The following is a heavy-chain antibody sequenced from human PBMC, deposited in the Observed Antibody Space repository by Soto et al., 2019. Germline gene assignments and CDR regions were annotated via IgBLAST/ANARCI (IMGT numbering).Heavy chain of an antibody. CDR1: GFTFSSYA. Sequence: GGSLRLSCAASGFTFSSYAMSWVRQAPGKGLEWVSAISGSGGSTYYADSVKGRFTISRDNSKNTLYLQMNSLRAEDTAVYYCAKAGTYYYDSSGYYDRGDAFDIWGQGTMVTVSS. CDR2: ISGSGGST. V-gene: IGHV3-23*01. D-gene: IGHD3-22*01. CDR3: AKAGTYYYDSSGYYDRGDAFDI. J-gene: IGHJ3*02.